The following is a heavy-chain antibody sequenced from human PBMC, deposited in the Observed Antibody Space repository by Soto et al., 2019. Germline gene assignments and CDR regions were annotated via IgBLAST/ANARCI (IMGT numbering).Heavy chain of an antibody. J-gene: IGHJ5*02. CDR3: ARDRLANWFDP. Sequence: SETLSLTCTVSGGSISTYYWSWIRQPPGKGLEWIGYIYYSGSTNYNPSLKSRVSISVDTSKNQFSLKLSSVTAADTAVYYCARDRLANWFDPWGQGTLVTVSS. D-gene: IGHD3-9*01. V-gene: IGHV4-59*01. CDR2: IYYSGST. CDR1: GGSISTYY.